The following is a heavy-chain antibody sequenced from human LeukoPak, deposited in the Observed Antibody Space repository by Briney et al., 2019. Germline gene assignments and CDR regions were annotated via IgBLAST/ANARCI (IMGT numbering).Heavy chain of an antibody. CDR1: GYTFTSYG. Sequence: ASVKVSCKASGYTFTSYGISWVRQASGQGLEWMGWISAYNGNTNYAQKLQGRVTMTTDTSTSTAYMELRSLRSDDTAVYYCARDSYYDILTGYPNWFDPWGQETLVTVSS. J-gene: IGHJ5*02. V-gene: IGHV1-18*01. CDR2: ISAYNGNT. D-gene: IGHD3-9*01. CDR3: ARDSYYDILTGYPNWFDP.